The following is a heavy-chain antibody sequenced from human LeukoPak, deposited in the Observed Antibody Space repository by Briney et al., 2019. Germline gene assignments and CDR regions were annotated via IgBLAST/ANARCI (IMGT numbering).Heavy chain of an antibody. CDR1: GHTFTSYG. Sequence: ASVKVSCKASGHTFTSYGMHWVRQAPGQRLEWMGWINAGNGNTKYSQKFQGRVTITRDTSASTAYMELSSLRSEDTAVYYCAREVVTPGGIDYWGQGTLVTVSS. D-gene: IGHD4-23*01. CDR2: INAGNGNT. V-gene: IGHV1-3*01. CDR3: AREVVTPGGIDY. J-gene: IGHJ4*02.